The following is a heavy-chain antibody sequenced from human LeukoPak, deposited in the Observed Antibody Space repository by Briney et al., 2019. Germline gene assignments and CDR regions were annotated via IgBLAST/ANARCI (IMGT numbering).Heavy chain of an antibody. Sequence: PGGSLRLSCAASGFAFSGYWMHWVQQATEKGQVWVSRINSDGYGITYADSVKGGFTNSRDNAKNTLYLQMTSLIAEDTAVYFCTRAGYSSGFDSWGQGTLVTVSS. D-gene: IGHD6-19*01. CDR3: TRAGYSSGFDS. J-gene: IGHJ5*01. V-gene: IGHV3-74*03. CDR2: INSDGYGI. CDR1: GFAFSGYW.